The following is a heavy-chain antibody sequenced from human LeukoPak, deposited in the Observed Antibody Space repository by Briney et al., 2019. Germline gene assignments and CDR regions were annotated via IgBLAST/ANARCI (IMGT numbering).Heavy chain of an antibody. CDR1: GGSISSSSYY. CDR2: IYYSGST. D-gene: IGHD4-11*01. Sequence: SETLSLTCTVSGGSISSSSYYWGWIRQPPGKGLEWIGSIYYSGSTYYNLSLKSRVTISVDTSKNQFSLKLSSVTAADTAVYYCASTVPFDYWGQGTLVTVSS. CDR3: ASTVPFDY. J-gene: IGHJ4*02. V-gene: IGHV4-39*07.